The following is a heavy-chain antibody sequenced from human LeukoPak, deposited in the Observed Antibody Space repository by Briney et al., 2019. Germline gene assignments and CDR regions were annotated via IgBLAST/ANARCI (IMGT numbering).Heavy chain of an antibody. J-gene: IGHJ4*02. CDR1: GFTFSNYR. Sequence: PGGSLRLSCAASGFTFSNYRMSWVRQAPGKGLEWVANIKLDGSEKNYVDSVKGRFTISRDNTKNSLYLQMNSLRVEDTAVFYCARDQYDTWSRRGNFDSWGQGTLVIVSS. V-gene: IGHV3-7*03. D-gene: IGHD3-3*01. CDR3: ARDQYDTWSRRGNFDS. CDR2: IKLDGSEK.